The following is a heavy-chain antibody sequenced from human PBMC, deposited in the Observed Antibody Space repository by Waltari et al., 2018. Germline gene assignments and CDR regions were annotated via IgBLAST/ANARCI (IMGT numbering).Heavy chain of an antibody. J-gene: IGHJ5*02. CDR3: ARDRGRGLYLDT. D-gene: IGHD2-15*01. Sequence: QLQLQESGPGLVKPSGTLSLSCAVSGDSMSSTYWWRWVRQSPQKGLEWIGKVHGSGRSKDSPSLASRVTVSLDTSNTQFSLKVTAATAADTAVYYCARDRGRGLYLDTWGPGTLVTVSP. V-gene: IGHV4-4*02. CDR1: GDSMSSTYW. CDR2: VHGSGRS.